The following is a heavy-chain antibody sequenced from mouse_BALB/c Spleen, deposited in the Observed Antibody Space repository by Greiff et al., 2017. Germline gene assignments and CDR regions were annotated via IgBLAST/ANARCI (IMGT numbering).Heavy chain of an antibody. CDR1: GYSITSDYA. CDR2: ISYSGST. Sequence: EVQLVESGPGLVKPSQSLSLTCTVTGYSITSDYAWNWIRQFPGNKLEWMGYISYSGSTSYNPSLKSRISITRDTSKNQFFLQLNSVTTEDTATYYCASQLGRGFAYWGQGTLVTVSA. V-gene: IGHV3-2*02. CDR3: ASQLGRGFAY. J-gene: IGHJ3*01. D-gene: IGHD4-1*02.